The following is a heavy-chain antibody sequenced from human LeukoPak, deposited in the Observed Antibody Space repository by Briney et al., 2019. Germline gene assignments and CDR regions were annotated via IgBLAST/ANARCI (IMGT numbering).Heavy chain of an antibody. V-gene: IGHV4-34*01. CDR2: INHSGST. CDR3: ARGSRMSRITIFGVTKGAIDY. D-gene: IGHD3-3*01. Sequence: SETLSLTCAVYGGSFSGYYWSWIRQPPGKGLKWIGEINHSGSTNYNPSLKSRVTISVDTSKNQFSLKLSSVTAADTAVYYCARGSRMSRITIFGVTKGAIDYWGQGTLVTVSS. J-gene: IGHJ4*02. CDR1: GGSFSGYY.